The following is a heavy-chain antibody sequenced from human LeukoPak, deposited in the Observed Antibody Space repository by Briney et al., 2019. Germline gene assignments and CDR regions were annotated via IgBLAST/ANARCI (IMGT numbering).Heavy chain of an antibody. CDR1: GGTFSSYA. V-gene: IGHV1-2*02. Sequence: EASVTVSCKASGGTFSSYAISWVRQAPGQGLEWMGWINPNSRGTNYAQKFQGRVTMTRDTSISTAYMELSRLRSDDTAVYYCARDVLANAAEYCSGGSCYSGGEINWFDPWGQGTLVTVSS. D-gene: IGHD2-15*01. CDR3: ARDVLANAAEYCSGGSCYSGGEINWFDP. J-gene: IGHJ5*02. CDR2: INPNSRGT.